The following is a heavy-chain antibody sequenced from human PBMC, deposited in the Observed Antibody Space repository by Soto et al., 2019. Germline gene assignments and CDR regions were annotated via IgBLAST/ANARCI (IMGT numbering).Heavy chain of an antibody. J-gene: IGHJ4*02. V-gene: IGHV3-23*01. CDR1: GFTFSSHA. CDR3: AKVPYDDYDLYYFDY. CDR2: IRGSGANT. Sequence: EVQVLESGGGLVQPGESLRLSCAGTGFTFSSHAMSWVRQAPGKGLEWVSAIRGSGANTYYADSVKGRFTISRDNSKNTLYLQMNSLRAEDTAVYYCAKVPYDDYDLYYFDYWGQGTLVTVSS. D-gene: IGHD4-17*01.